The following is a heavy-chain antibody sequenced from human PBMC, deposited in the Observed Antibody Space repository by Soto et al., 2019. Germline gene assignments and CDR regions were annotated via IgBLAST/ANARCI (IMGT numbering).Heavy chain of an antibody. D-gene: IGHD2-2*01. CDR2: IYYSGST. Sequence: SETLPLTCTVAGDTISSGGCYWRWKRPHPGKGLEWIGYIYYSGSTYYNPSLKSRVTISVDTSKNQFSLKLSSVTAADTAVYYCARVGIVVVPAATNYYYYYCMDVWGQGTTVTVS. V-gene: IGHV4-31*03. CDR3: ARVGIVVVPAATNYYYYYCMDV. CDR1: GDTISSGGCY. J-gene: IGHJ6*02.